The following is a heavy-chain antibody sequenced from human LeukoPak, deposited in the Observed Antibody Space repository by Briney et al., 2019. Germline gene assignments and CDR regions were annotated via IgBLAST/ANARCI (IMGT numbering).Heavy chain of an antibody. V-gene: IGHV1-69*04. CDR2: IIPILGIA. CDR1: GGTFSNYA. CDR3: ARHCSGGSCKNWFDP. J-gene: IGHJ5*02. D-gene: IGHD2-15*01. Sequence: GASVKVSCKASGGTFSNYAISWVRQAPGQGLEWMGRIIPILGIANYAQKFQGRVTITADKSTSTAYMELSSLRSEDTAVYYCARHCSGGSCKNWFDPWGQGTLVTVSS.